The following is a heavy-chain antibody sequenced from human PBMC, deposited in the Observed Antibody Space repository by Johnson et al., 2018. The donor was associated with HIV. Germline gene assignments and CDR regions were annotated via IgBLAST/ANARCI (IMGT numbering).Heavy chain of an antibody. CDR2: IKQDGSEK. Sequence: VQLVESGGGLVQPGGSLRLSCAASGFTFSNYWMSWVRQAPVKGLEWVANIKQDGSEKYYVDSVKGRFTISRDNAKNSLYLQLNSLRAEDTAVYYCARVEPIRRAIDAFDIWGQGTMVTVSS. V-gene: IGHV3-7*01. CDR1: GFTFSNYW. CDR3: ARVEPIRRAIDAFDI. J-gene: IGHJ3*02.